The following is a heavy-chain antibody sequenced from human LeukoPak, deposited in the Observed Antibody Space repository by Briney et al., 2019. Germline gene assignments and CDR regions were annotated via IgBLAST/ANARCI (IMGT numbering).Heavy chain of an antibody. CDR3: AKDFRIGYSAHFDY. J-gene: IGHJ4*02. Sequence: GGSLRSSLLGSGFTFRSHAMSWVGQAPEKGLEFVSGIYENGGTTYYADSVKGRFSISRDNSKNTLYLQMNSLRGEDTAVYYCAKDFRIGYSAHFDYWGQGALVTVSS. CDR1: GFTFRSHA. V-gene: IGHV3-23*01. CDR2: IYENGGTT. D-gene: IGHD2-21*01.